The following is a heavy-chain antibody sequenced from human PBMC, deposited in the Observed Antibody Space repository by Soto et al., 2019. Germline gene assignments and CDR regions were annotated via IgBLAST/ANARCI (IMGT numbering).Heavy chain of an antibody. D-gene: IGHD3-22*01. Sequence: QVQLVESGGGVVQPGRSLRLSCAASGFTFSSYGMHWVSQAPGKGLEWMAVISYDGSNKYYAESVKGRFTISRDNSKNTLYLQMNSLRAENTAVYYCAKDPYDRGGNYYFDYWGQGTLVTVSS. CDR1: GFTFSSYG. V-gene: IGHV3-30*18. J-gene: IGHJ4*02. CDR3: AKDPYDRGGNYYFDY. CDR2: ISYDGSNK.